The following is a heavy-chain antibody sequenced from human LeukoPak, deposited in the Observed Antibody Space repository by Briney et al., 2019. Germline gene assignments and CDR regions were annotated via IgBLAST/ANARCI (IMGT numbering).Heavy chain of an antibody. CDR3: TRDNYDDSTRALDY. CDR1: GVSVGRVC. J-gene: IGHJ4*02. D-gene: IGHD4-17*01. CDR2: ICATGST. Sequence: QTSETLPLTCCASGVSVGRVCWNWVRQPVGKGLEWIGRICATGSTIYNPSLKSRVTMSKDTSRNQFSLHLTSVTAADTAVYYCTRDNYDDSTRALDYWGQGTLVTVSS. V-gene: IGHV4-4*07.